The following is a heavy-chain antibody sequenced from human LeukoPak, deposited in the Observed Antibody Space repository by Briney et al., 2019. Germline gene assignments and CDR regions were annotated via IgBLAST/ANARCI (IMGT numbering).Heavy chain of an antibody. V-gene: IGHV4-61*02. Sequence: PSETLSLTCTVSGGSISSGSYYWSWIRQPAGKGLEWIGRIYTSGSTNYNPSLKSRVTISVDTSKNQFSLKLSSVTAADTAVYYCARESVDAALVIYYFDYWGQGTLVTVSS. J-gene: IGHJ4*02. CDR3: ARESVDAALVIYYFDY. D-gene: IGHD5-18*01. CDR2: IYTSGST. CDR1: GGSISSGSYY.